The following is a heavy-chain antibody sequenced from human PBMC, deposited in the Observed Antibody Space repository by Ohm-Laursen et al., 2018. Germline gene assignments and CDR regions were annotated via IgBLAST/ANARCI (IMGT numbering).Heavy chain of an antibody. CDR2: INHSGST. CDR3: AREIDTFDI. Sequence: GTLSLTCTVSGGSISGYYWSWIRQPPGKGLEWIGEINHSGSTNYNPSLKSRVTISEDTSKNQFSLRLSSVTAADTAVYYCAREIDTFDIWGQGTMVTVSS. V-gene: IGHV4-34*01. J-gene: IGHJ3*02. CDR1: GGSISGYY.